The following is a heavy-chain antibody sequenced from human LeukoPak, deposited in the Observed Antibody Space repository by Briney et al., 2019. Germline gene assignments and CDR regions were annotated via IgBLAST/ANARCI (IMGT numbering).Heavy chain of an antibody. V-gene: IGHV3-30*18. Sequence: GGSLRLSCAASGFTFSNFGMHWVRQAPGKGLEWVAVISYDGGEQHYGDSVKGRFSISRDDSRSTVYLQMNRLTAEDTALHYCAKPRTFYDILTVSFQNWGQGTWVTVSA. CDR2: ISYDGGEQ. CDR1: GFTFSNFG. CDR3: AKPRTFYDILTVSFQN. D-gene: IGHD3-9*01. J-gene: IGHJ1*01.